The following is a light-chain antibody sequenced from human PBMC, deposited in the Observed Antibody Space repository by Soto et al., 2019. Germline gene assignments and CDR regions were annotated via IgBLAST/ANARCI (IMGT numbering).Light chain of an antibody. V-gene: IGLV2-14*01. CDR3: SSYTTSRTLYV. J-gene: IGLJ1*01. CDR2: DVS. CDR1: SSDVGGYNY. Sequence: QSVLTHPASVSGSPGQSVTISCTGTSSDVGGYNYVSWYQQHPGKAPKLMIYDVSNRPSGVSNRFSGSKAVNTASLTISGLQAEDEADYYCSSYTTSRTLYVFGGGTKVTV.